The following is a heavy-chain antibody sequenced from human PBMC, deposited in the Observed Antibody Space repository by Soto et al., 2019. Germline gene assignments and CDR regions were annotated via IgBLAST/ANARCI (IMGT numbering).Heavy chain of an antibody. Sequence: SVKVSCKASGVTFSSYAISWVRQAPGQGLEWMGGIIPIFGTANYAQKFQGRVTITADESTSTAYMELSSLRSEDTAVYYCASSFSLTYYYDSSGSQNAFDIWGQGTMVTVSS. CDR2: IIPIFGTA. CDR1: GVTFSSYA. D-gene: IGHD3-22*01. J-gene: IGHJ3*02. CDR3: ASSFSLTYYYDSSGSQNAFDI. V-gene: IGHV1-69*13.